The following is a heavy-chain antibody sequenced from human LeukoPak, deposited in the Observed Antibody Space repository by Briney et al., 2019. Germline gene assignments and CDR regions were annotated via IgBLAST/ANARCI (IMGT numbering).Heavy chain of an antibody. CDR3: ARDRAITIFGVVKLQFDP. V-gene: IGHV1-69*13. CDR2: IIPIFGTA. D-gene: IGHD3-3*01. CDR1: GGTFSSYA. Sequence: ASVKVSCKASGGTFSSYAISCVRQAPGQGLEWMGGIIPIFGTANYAQKFQGRVTITADESTSTAYMELSSPRSEDTAVYYCARDRAITIFGVVKLQFDPWGQGTLVTVSS. J-gene: IGHJ5*02.